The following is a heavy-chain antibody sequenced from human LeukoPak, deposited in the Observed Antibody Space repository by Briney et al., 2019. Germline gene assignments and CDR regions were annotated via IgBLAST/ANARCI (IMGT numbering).Heavy chain of an antibody. D-gene: IGHD6-13*01. V-gene: IGHV3-74*01. CDR1: GFTFSSYG. J-gene: IGHJ5*02. CDR2: INSDGSST. Sequence: PGGSLRLSCAASGFTFSSYGMHWVRQAPGKGLVWVSRINSDGSSTSYADSAKGRFTISRDNAKNTLYLQMNGLRAEDTAVYYCARKSSSGFDPWGQGTLVTVSS. CDR3: ARKSSSGFDP.